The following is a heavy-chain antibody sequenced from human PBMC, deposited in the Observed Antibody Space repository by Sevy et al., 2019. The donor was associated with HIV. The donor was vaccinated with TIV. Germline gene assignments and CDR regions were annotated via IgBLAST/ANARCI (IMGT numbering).Heavy chain of an antibody. J-gene: IGHJ6*02. Sequence: GGSLRLSCTASGFTFRSYTMNWVRQAPGKGLEWVSSISSSSSYIYYADSVKGRFTISRDNAKNSLYLQMNSLRAEDTAVYYCARGLQTYYYGSGSYYTQRGYYGMDVWGQGTTVTVSS. D-gene: IGHD3-10*01. CDR1: GFTFRSYT. V-gene: IGHV3-21*01. CDR3: ARGLQTYYYGSGSYYTQRGYYGMDV. CDR2: ISSSSSYI.